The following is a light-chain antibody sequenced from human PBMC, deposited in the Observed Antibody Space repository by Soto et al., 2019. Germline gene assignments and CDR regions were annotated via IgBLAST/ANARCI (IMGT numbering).Light chain of an antibody. CDR3: QQYGDGNSPRYS. J-gene: IGKJ2*03. V-gene: IGKV3-20*01. Sequence: EIVLTQSPGTLSLSPGERVTLSCRASQSVKTNWFAWYQQKPGQPPRLLIYATFNRATGIPDRFSGSGSGTDFPLTISRLEPEDFAVYYCQQYGDGNSPRYSFGQGTKLEIK. CDR1: QSVKTNW. CDR2: ATF.